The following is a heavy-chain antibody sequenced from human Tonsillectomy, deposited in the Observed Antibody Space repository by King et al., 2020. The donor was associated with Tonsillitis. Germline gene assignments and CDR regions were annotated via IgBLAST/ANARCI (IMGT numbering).Heavy chain of an antibody. D-gene: IGHD5-18*01. Sequence: QLQESGPGLVKPSETLSLTCTVSGCSISNYYWSWIRQPPGKGLEWIGYIYDSGGTNYNPSLKRRVTISVDTSKNQFSLKLSSVTAADTAVYYCARHAGFSYGPFDYWGQGTLVTVSS. CDR2: IYDSGGT. CDR1: GCSISNYY. J-gene: IGHJ4*02. V-gene: IGHV4-59*08. CDR3: ARHAGFSYGPFDY.